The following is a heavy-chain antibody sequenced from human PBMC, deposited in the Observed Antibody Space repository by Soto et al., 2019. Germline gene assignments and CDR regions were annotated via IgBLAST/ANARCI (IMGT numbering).Heavy chain of an antibody. Sequence: EVQVLESGGDLVQPGGSLRLSCAASGFTFSSVVMYWVRQAPGKGLEWISAISPSGDNTYYADSVKGRFAISKDNSKNTLYPLMNSLRRDDTAVYFCAKLGVRIATTGTDYWGQGTPVTVSS. V-gene: IGHV3-23*01. D-gene: IGHD6-13*01. CDR3: AKLGVRIATTGTDY. CDR2: ISPSGDNT. J-gene: IGHJ4*02. CDR1: GFTFSSVV.